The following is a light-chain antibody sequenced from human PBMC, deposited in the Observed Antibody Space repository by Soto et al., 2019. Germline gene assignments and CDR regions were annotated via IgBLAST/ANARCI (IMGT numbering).Light chain of an antibody. J-gene: IGKJ4*01. CDR1: QSVTSNQ. CDR3: PQASTSPLT. V-gene: IGKV3-20*01. Sequence: VRQSPGTLSLSPGERATLSCRASQSVTSNQLAWYQQKPGQAPRLLIYGASIRATGIPDRFSGSGSGTDFTLTICRHEPEAFTLYHCPQASTSPLTFGGGTRLEIK. CDR2: GAS.